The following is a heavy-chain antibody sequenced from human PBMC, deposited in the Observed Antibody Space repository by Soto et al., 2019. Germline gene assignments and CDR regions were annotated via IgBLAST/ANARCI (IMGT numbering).Heavy chain of an antibody. CDR1: GYTFSTYA. CDR3: ARGKGMEENYYYYGMDI. D-gene: IGHD1-1*01. CDR2: INGGTGQT. V-gene: IGHV1-3*01. Sequence: ASVKVSCKASGYTFSTYAMHWVRQAPGQSLEWMGWINGGTGQTRYSQRFQDRVTLTRDTSAKTTYMDLTSLRSEDTAVYYCARGKGMEENYYYYGMDIWGQGTTVTVSS. J-gene: IGHJ6*02.